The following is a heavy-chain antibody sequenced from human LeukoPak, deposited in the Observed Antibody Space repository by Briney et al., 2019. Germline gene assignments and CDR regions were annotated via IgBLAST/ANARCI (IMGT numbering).Heavy chain of an antibody. V-gene: IGHV3-48*03. CDR2: ISSSGSTI. J-gene: IGHJ4*02. CDR1: GFTFSSYE. D-gene: IGHD1-1*01. CDR3: AREEDSSGNWHYFDY. Sequence: GGSLRLSCAASGFTFSSYEMNWVRQAPGKGLEWVSYISSSGSTIYYADSVKGRFTISRDNAKNSLYLQMNSLRAEDTAVYYCAREEDSSGNWHYFDYWGQGTLVTVSS.